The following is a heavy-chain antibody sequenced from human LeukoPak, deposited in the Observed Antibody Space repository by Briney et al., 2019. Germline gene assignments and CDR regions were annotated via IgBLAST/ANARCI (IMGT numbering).Heavy chain of an antibody. CDR3: ARANSSSWHNFNY. V-gene: IGHV3-30-3*01. J-gene: IGHJ4*02. Sequence: GGSLRLSCVASGFTLSNYAMHWVRQDPGKGLEWVTIISYDGSQKYYADSVKGRFTISRDNSENTLFLQMNSLRAEDTAVYYCARANSSSWHNFNYWGQGTLVTVSS. D-gene: IGHD6-13*01. CDR1: GFTLSNYA. CDR2: ISYDGSQK.